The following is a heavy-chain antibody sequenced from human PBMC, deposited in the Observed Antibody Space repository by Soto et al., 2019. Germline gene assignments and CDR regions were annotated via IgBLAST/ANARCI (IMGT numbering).Heavy chain of an antibody. CDR3: AKIRSVPAGLFDY. D-gene: IGHD2-2*01. CDR2: ISGSGGSI. Sequence: GGSLRLSCAASGFTFDDYAMHWVRQAPGKGLEWVSAISGSGGSICYADSVKGRFTISRDNSKNTLYLQMNSLRAEDTAVYYCAKIRSVPAGLFDYWGQGTLVTVSS. CDR1: GFTFDDYA. V-gene: IGHV3-23*01. J-gene: IGHJ4*02.